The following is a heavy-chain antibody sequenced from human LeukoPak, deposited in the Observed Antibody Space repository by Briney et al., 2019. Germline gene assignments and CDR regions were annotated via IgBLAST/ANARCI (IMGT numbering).Heavy chain of an antibody. V-gene: IGHV4-34*01. CDR1: GGSFSGYY. J-gene: IGHJ4*02. Sequence: PSETLSLTCAVYGGSFSGYYWSWIRQPPGKGLEWIGEINHSGSTNYNPSLKSRVTISVDTSKNQFSLKLSSVTAADTAVYYCASTPRREDSSGYHDQNFDYWGQGTLVTVSS. D-gene: IGHD3-22*01. CDR3: ASTPRREDSSGYHDQNFDY. CDR2: INHSGST.